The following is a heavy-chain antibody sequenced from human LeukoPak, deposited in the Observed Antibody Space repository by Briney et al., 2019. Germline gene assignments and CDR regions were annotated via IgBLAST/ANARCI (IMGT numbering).Heavy chain of an antibody. V-gene: IGHV3-11*06. J-gene: IGHJ4*02. CDR3: ARVLLTTAAGTYDH. CDR2: ISGTSSTT. Sequence: GGSLRLSCAASGFTLRDYYMTWIRQAPGKGLEWLSYISGTSSTTNYADSVKGRFTISRDNAENSLYLQMNSLRAEDTAVYYCARVLLTTAAGTYDHWGQGTLVTVSS. CDR1: GFTLRDYY. D-gene: IGHD6-13*01.